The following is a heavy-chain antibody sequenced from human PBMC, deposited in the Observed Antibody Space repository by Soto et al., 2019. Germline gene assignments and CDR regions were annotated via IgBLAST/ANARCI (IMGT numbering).Heavy chain of an antibody. D-gene: IGHD5-12*01. CDR1: GFTFRSYA. Sequence: PGGSLRLSCAASGFTFRSYAMHWVRQAPGQGLEWMGRIIPILGIANYAQKFQGRVTITADKSTSTAYMELSSLRSEDTAVYYCAKTHSGYGQPDWFDPWGQGTLVTVS. J-gene: IGHJ5*02. CDR2: IIPILGIA. V-gene: IGHV1-69*04. CDR3: AKTHSGYGQPDWFDP.